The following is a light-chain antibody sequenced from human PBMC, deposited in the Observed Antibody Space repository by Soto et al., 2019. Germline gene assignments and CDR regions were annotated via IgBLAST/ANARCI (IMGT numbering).Light chain of an antibody. Sequence: IQLTQSPSSLSASVGDRATITCRASQGISSFLAWYQQKPGKAPKLLIYGASTWQSGVPSRFSGSGSGTDFTLTIGSLQPEDFATYYCQQLNSFPITFGPGTKVDIK. CDR2: GAS. V-gene: IGKV1-9*01. CDR3: QQLNSFPIT. CDR1: QGISSF. J-gene: IGKJ3*01.